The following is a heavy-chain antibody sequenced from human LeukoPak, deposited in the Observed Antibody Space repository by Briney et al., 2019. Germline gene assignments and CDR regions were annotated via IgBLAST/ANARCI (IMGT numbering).Heavy chain of an antibody. J-gene: IGHJ4*02. CDR1: GYTFTSYY. CDR2: INPSGGST. V-gene: IGHV1-46*01. D-gene: IGHD6-6*01. CDR3: CTYSSSLKGVDY. Sequence: ASVKVSCKASGYTFTSYYMHWVRQAPGQGLEWMGIINPSGGSTSYAQKFQGRVTMTRDTSISTAYMELSRLRSDDTAVYYCCTYSSSLKGVDYWGQGTLVTVSS.